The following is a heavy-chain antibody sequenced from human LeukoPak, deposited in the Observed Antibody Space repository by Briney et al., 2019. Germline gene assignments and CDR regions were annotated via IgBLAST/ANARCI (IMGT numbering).Heavy chain of an antibody. CDR3: ASGSYSTADY. CDR1: GFTFRSYA. D-gene: IGHD1-26*01. CDR2: ISYDGSNK. Sequence: GRSLRLSCAASGFTFRSYAMHWVRQAPGKGLEWVAVISYDGSNKYYADSVKGRFTISRDNSKNTLYLQMNSLRAEDTAVYYCASGSYSTADYWGQGTLVTVSS. V-gene: IGHV3-30-3*01. J-gene: IGHJ4*02.